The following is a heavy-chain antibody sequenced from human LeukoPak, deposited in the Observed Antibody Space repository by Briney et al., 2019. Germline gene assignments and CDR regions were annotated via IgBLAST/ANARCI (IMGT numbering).Heavy chain of an antibody. J-gene: IGHJ5*02. D-gene: IGHD3-10*01. CDR1: GFTFDDYA. CDR2: ISWNSGSI. Sequence: GGSLRLSCAASGFTFDDYAMHWVRQAPGKGLEWVSGISWNSGSIGYADSVKGRFTISRDNAKNSLYLQMNSLRAEDTALYYCAKGFSSGSYFLNWFDPWGQGTLVTVXX. CDR3: AKGFSSGSYFLNWFDP. V-gene: IGHV3-9*01.